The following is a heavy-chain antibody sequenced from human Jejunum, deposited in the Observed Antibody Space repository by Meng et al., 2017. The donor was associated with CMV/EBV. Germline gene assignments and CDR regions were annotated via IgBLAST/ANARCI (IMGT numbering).Heavy chain of an antibody. Sequence: QGHQQRWAPGLWKPSETLFLTVCGYGGAFSNYYWSWIRQSPGKGLEWIGEIHPSGSTYYNPSLNSRVTMSVDTSKNQFSLNLRSVTAADTAVYYCSRGADAYKSGRSWGQGTLVTVSS. J-gene: IGHJ5*02. CDR2: IHPSGST. CDR1: GGAFSNYY. CDR3: SRGADAYKSGRS. D-gene: IGHD5-24*01. V-gene: IGHV4-34*01.